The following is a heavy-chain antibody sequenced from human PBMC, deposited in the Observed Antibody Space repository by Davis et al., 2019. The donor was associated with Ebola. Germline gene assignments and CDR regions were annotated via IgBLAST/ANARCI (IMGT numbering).Heavy chain of an antibody. Sequence: GESLKISCAGSGFTLTNAWMSWVRRAPGKGLEWVGRIKSKTDGGTADYAAPVKTRFTISRDDSKNTLYLQMNSLKSEDTAVYYCTRTPAAGLWGQGTLVTVSS. V-gene: IGHV3-15*01. CDR3: TRTPAAGL. D-gene: IGHD6-13*01. CDR2: IKSKTDGGTA. CDR1: GFTLTNAW. J-gene: IGHJ4*02.